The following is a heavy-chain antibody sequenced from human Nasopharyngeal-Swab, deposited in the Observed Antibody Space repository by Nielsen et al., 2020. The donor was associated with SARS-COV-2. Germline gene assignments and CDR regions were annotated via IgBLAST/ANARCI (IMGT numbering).Heavy chain of an antibody. CDR3: ATGPVVAATEWFDP. CDR2: FDSEDGET. V-gene: IGHV1-24*01. Sequence: WVRQAPGQGLEWMGGFDSEDGETIYAQKFQGRVTMTEDTSTDTAYMELSSLRSEDTAVYYCATGPVVAATEWFDPWGQGTLVTVSS. J-gene: IGHJ5*02. D-gene: IGHD2-15*01.